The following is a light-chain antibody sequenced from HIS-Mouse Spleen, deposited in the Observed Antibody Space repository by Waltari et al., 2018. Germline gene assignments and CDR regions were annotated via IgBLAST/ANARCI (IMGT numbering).Light chain of an antibody. V-gene: IGLV2-14*03. CDR2: DVS. CDR1: SSDVRRYNY. J-gene: IGLJ3*02. CDR3: SSYTSSSTRV. Sequence: QSALTQPASVSGSPVQSITISCTGTSSDVRRYNYVSLYQQNPGKAPKLVIYDVSNRPSGVSNRFSGSKSGNTASLTISGLQAEDEADYYCSSYTSSSTRVFGGGTKLTVL.